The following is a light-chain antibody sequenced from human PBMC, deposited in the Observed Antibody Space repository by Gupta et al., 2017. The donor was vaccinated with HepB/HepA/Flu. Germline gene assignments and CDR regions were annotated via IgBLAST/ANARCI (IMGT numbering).Light chain of an antibody. Sequence: SSELTQDPAVSVALGQTVRITCQGDSLRSYYASWYQQKPGQAPVLVIYGKNNRPSGIPDRFSGSNSGNTASLTITGAQAEDEAYYYCQSQATNGNQGVFGGGTKLTVL. V-gene: IGLV3-19*01. J-gene: IGLJ2*01. CDR1: SLRSYY. CDR3: QSQATNGNQGV. CDR2: GKN.